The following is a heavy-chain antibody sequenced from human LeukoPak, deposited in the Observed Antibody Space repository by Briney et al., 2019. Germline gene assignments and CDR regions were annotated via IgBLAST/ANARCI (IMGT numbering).Heavy chain of an antibody. CDR2: INHGGST. CDR1: GGSFSGYY. V-gene: IGHV4-34*01. D-gene: IGHD3-10*01. Sequence: NTSETLSLTCAVYGGSFSGYYWSWIRQPPGKGLEWIGEINHGGSTNYNPSLKSRVTISVDTSKNQFSLKLSSVTAADTAVYYCARDEYGSGSGNWFDPWGQGTLVTVSS. J-gene: IGHJ5*02. CDR3: ARDEYGSGSGNWFDP.